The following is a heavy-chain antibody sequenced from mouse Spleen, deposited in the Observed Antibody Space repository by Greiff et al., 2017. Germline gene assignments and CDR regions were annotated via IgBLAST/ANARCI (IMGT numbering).Heavy chain of an antibody. CDR1: GYTFTSYG. Sequence: QVQLKESGAELARPGASVKLSCKASGYTFTSYGISWVKQRTGQGLEWIGEIYPRSGNTYYNEKFKGKATLTADKSSSTAYMELRSLTSEDSAVYFCARSPSYYGSSDYYAMDYWGQGTSVTVSS. CDR3: ARSPSYYGSSDYYAMDY. CDR2: IYPRSGNT. D-gene: IGHD1-1*01. J-gene: IGHJ4*01. V-gene: IGHV1-81*01.